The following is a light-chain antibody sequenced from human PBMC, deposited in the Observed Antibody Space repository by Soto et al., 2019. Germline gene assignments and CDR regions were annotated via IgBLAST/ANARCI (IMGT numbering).Light chain of an antibody. CDR3: CSYAGSVV. CDR1: SSDVGSYNL. V-gene: IGLV2-23*01. CDR2: EGS. Sequence: QSALTQPASVSGCPGQSITISCTGTSSDVGSYNLVSWYQQHPGKAPKLMIYEGSKRPSGVSNRFSGSKSSNTASLTISGLQAEDEADYYCCSYAGSVVFGGGTKLTVL. J-gene: IGLJ2*01.